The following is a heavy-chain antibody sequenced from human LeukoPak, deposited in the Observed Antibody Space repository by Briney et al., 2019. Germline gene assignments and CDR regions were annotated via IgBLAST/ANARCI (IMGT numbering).Heavy chain of an antibody. J-gene: IGHJ3*02. D-gene: IGHD3/OR15-3a*01. CDR2: INSDGSST. Sequence: GGSLRLSCAASGFNFSSYWMHWVRQAPGKGLVWVSRINSDGSSTSYADSVKGRFSISTDNAENTLYLQMNSLRAEDTAVYYCARDDFDRTAFDIWGQGTMVTVSS. CDR3: ARDDFDRTAFDI. CDR1: GFNFSSYW. V-gene: IGHV3-74*01.